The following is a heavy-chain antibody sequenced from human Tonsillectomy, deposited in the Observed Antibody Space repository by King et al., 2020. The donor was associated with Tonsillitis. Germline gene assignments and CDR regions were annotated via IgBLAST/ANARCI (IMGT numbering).Heavy chain of an antibody. D-gene: IGHD1-26*01. V-gene: IGHV4-39*01. CDR3: ARYVSGSFDY. CDR2: MYYSGTI. J-gene: IGHJ4*02. Sequence: QLQESGPGVVKPSETLSLTCSVSGDSMRSGDHYWAWIRQPPGKGLEWIGYMYYSGTIFYNPSLKSRITISGGTSENRFSLKLSSVTAADTAVYFCARYVSGSFDYWGQGALVTVSS. CDR1: GDSMRSGDHY.